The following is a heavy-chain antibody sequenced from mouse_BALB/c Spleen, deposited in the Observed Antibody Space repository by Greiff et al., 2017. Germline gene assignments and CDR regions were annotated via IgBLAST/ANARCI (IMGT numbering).Heavy chain of an antibody. CDR2: ISTYNGNT. J-gene: IGHJ2*01. D-gene: IGHD1-2*01. CDR1: GYTFTDYA. CDR3: ARDYGYEGY. Sequence: VKLQESGPEVVRPGVSVKLSCTGSGYTFTDYAMHWVKQSPAKSLEWIGVISTYNGNTNYNQKFKGQSTMTVDKSSSTAYMELARLTSEDSAIYYCARDYGYEGYWGQGTTLTVSS. V-gene: IGHV1-67*01.